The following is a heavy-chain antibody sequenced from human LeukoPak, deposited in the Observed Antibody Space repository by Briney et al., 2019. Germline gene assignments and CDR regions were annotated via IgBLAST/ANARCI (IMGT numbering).Heavy chain of an antibody. CDR2: ISAYNGNT. CDR3: ARAASAASAFDI. D-gene: IGHD6-13*01. J-gene: IGHJ3*02. V-gene: IGHV1-18*01. Sequence: GASVKVSCKASGYTSTSYGISWVRQAPGQGLEWMGWISAYNGNTNYAQKLQGRVSMTTDTSTSTAYMELRSLRSDDTAVYYCARAASAASAFDIWGQGTMVTVSS. CDR1: GYTSTSYG.